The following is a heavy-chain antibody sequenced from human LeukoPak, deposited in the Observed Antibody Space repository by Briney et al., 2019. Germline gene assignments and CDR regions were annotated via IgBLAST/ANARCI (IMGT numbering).Heavy chain of an antibody. Sequence: GGSLRLSCAASGFTVSSKYMSWVRQAPGKGLEWVSVIYIDGNTYYADSVKGRFTISRDNSKNTLYLQMNSLRAEDTAVYYCARDRGSGLYDYCGQGTLVTVSS. D-gene: IGHD6-19*01. CDR2: IYIDGNT. CDR3: ARDRGSGLYDY. CDR1: GFTVSSKY. V-gene: IGHV3-66*01. J-gene: IGHJ4*02.